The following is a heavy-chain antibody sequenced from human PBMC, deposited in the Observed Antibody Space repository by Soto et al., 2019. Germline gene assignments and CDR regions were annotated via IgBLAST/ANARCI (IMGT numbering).Heavy chain of an antibody. CDR1: GGSFSGYY. V-gene: IGHV4-34*01. D-gene: IGHD2-2*01. CDR3: ARAQLLYNWFDP. J-gene: IGHJ5*02. Sequence: SETLSLTCAVYGGSFSGYYWSWIRQPPGKGLEWIGEINHSGSTNYNPSLKSRVTISVDTSKNQFSLKLSSVTAADTAVYYCARAQLLYNWFDPWGQGTLVTVSS. CDR2: INHSGST.